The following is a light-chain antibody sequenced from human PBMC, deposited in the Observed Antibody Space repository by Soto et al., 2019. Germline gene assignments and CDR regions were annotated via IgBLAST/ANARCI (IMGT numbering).Light chain of an antibody. CDR1: QSVSSY. CDR3: QQRTNWPRT. CDR2: DAS. V-gene: IGKV3-11*01. J-gene: IGKJ2*01. Sequence: EIVLTQSPATLSLSPGERATLSCRASQSVSSYLAWYQQKPGQAPRLLIFDASNRATAIPARFNGSGSGTDFALTISSLEPEDFAVYYCQQRTNWPRTFGQGTKMDIK.